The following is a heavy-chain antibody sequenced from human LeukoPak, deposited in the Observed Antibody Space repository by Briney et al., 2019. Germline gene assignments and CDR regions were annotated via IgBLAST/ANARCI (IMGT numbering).Heavy chain of an antibody. CDR3: ARDSALAQAVMFDY. CDR1: GGSFSSYF. V-gene: IGHV4-34*01. D-gene: IGHD6-19*01. Sequence: PSETLSLTCAGYGGSFSSYFWTWIRQTPGKGLEWIGEINHSGTTNYNPSLKSRVTMSVDTSKDQFSLKLMSVTAADTGVYYCARDSALAQAVMFDYWGQGTLVTVSS. J-gene: IGHJ4*02. CDR2: INHSGTT.